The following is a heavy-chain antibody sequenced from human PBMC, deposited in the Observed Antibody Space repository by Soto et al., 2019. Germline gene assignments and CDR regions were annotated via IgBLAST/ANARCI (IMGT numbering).Heavy chain of an antibody. J-gene: IGHJ4*02. CDR1: GFTFSSYA. D-gene: IGHD5-12*01. CDR3: AKDLLGVDIVATILFDY. Sequence: GGSLRLSCAASGFTFSSYAMSWVRQAPGKGLEWVSAISGSGGSTYYADSVKGRFTISRDNSKNTLYLQMNSLRAEDTAVYYCAKDLLGVDIVATILFDYWGQGTLVTVSS. CDR2: ISGSGGST. V-gene: IGHV3-23*01.